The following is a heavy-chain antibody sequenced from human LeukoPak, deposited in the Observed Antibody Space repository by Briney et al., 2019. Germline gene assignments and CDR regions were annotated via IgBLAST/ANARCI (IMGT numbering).Heavy chain of an antibody. D-gene: IGHD6-13*01. J-gene: IGHJ4*02. CDR2: FYYSGST. CDR1: GGSISSYY. V-gene: IGHV4-59*01. Sequence: SETLSLTCTVSGGSISSYYWNWIRQPPGRGLEWIGYFYYSGSTNYNPSLKSRVTISLDTSKIQFSLKLSSVTAADTAVYYCATDRGSWGFDYWGQGTLVTVSS. CDR3: ATDRGSWGFDY.